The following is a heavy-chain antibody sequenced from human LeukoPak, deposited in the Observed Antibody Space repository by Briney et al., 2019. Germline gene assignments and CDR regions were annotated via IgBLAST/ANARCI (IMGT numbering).Heavy chain of an antibody. V-gene: IGHV4-59*08. CDR3: ARVDYDSSGYYFCYFDY. CDR2: IYYSGST. J-gene: IGHJ4*02. CDR1: GGSISSYY. Sequence: PSETLPLTCTVSGGSISSYYWSWIRQPPGKGLEWIGYIYYSGSTNYNPSLKSRVTIPVDTSKNQFSLKLSSVTAADTAVYYCARVDYDSSGYYFCYFDYWGQGTLVTVSS. D-gene: IGHD3-22*01.